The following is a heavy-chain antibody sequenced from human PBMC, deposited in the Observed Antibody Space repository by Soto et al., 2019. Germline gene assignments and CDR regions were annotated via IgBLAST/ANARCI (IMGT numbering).Heavy chain of an antibody. J-gene: IGHJ6*02. V-gene: IGHV4-61*01. D-gene: IGHD3-22*01. CDR1: GGSVNSDSHN. CDR3: ARQGTSYYDSSGYYYHYYYGMDV. CDR2: IYYTGST. Sequence: SETLSLTCTVSGGSVNSDSHNWSWIRQPPGKGLEWIGYIYYTGSTNYNPSLKSRVTISVDTSKNQFSLKLSSVTAADTAVYYCARQGTSYYDSSGYYYHYYYGMDVWDQGTTVTVSS.